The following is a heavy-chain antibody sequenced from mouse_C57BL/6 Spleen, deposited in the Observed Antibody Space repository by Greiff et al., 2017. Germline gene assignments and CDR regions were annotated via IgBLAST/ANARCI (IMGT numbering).Heavy chain of an antibody. Sequence: QVQLQQSGPGLVAPSQSLSITCTVSGFSLTSYGVHWVRQPPGKGLEWLVVIWSDGSTTYNSALKSRLSISKDNSKSQVFLKMNRLQTDDTAMYYCARQTTRGYYAMDYWGQGTSVTVSS. CDR2: IWSDGST. CDR3: ARQTTRGYYAMDY. CDR1: GFSLTSYG. J-gene: IGHJ4*01. D-gene: IGHD2-1*01. V-gene: IGHV2-6-1*01.